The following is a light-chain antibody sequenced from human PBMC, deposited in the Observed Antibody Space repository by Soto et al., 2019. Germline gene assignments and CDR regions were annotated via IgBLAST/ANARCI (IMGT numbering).Light chain of an antibody. CDR2: DSS. CDR3: QQRYNWPPLT. CDR1: QNLINY. V-gene: IGKV3-11*01. Sequence: VLTQSPATLSLSPGETATLSCRASQNLINYLAWYQQKPGQAPRLLIYDSSSRSAGIPDRFTGSGSGTDFTLTITRLEPEDSAIYFCQQRYNWPPLTFGGGTRVEIK. J-gene: IGKJ4*01.